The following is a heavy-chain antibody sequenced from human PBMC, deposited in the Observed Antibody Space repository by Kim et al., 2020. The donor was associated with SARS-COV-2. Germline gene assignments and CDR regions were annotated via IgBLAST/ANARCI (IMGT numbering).Heavy chain of an antibody. J-gene: IGHJ6*02. D-gene: IGHD2-2*01. CDR2: ISSSGGST. V-gene: IGHV3-23*01. CDR3: TKEGAPAANYGMDV. CDR1: GLTFSSYA. Sequence: GGSLRLSCAASGLTFSSYAVSWVRQAPGKGLEWVSAISSSGGSTYSADSVKGRFTISRDNSKNTLSLQMNSLRAEATAVYYCTKEGAPAANYGMDVSVQG.